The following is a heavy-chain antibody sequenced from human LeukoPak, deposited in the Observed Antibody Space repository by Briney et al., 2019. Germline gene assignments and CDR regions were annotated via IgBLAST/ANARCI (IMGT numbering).Heavy chain of an antibody. CDR2: INPNSGGT. J-gene: IGHJ4*02. D-gene: IGHD6-13*01. V-gene: IGHV1-2*02. CDR3: ARGAEAETSPLDF. CDR1: GYTFTGYY. Sequence: ASVKVSCKASGYTFTGYYMRWVRQAPGQGLEWMGWINPNSGGTNYAQKFQGRVTMTRDTSTSTAYMELSRLRSDDTAVYYCARGAEAETSPLDFWGQGTPVTVSS.